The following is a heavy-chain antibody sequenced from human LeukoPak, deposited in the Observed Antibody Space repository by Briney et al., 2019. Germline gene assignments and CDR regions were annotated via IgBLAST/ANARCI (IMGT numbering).Heavy chain of an antibody. D-gene: IGHD3-22*01. Sequence: ASVKVSCKVSGYTLTELSMHWVRQAPGKGLEWMGGFDPEDGETIYAQKFQGRVTMTEDTSTDTAYMELSSLRSEDTAVYYCATAGVRGYYDSSGHTSPMDVWGQGTTVTVSS. V-gene: IGHV1-24*01. CDR1: GYTLTELS. CDR2: FDPEDGET. CDR3: ATAGVRGYYDSSGHTSPMDV. J-gene: IGHJ6*02.